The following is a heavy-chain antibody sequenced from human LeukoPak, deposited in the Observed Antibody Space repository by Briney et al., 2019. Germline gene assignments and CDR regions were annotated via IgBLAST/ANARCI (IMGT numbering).Heavy chain of an antibody. J-gene: IGHJ4*02. CDR2: ISYDGSNK. V-gene: IGHV3-30-3*01. D-gene: IGHD2-8*02. CDR1: GFTFSSYT. CDR3: AREEGLVLDY. Sequence: GGSLRLSCAASGFTFSSYTMNWVRQAPGKGLEWVAVISYDGSNKYYADSVKGRFTISRDYSKNTLYLQMNSLRAEDTAVYYCAREEGLVLDYWGQGTLVTVSS.